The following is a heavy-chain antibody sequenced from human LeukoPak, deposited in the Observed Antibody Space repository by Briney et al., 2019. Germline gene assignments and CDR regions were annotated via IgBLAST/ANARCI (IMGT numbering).Heavy chain of an antibody. CDR2: ISSSSSYI. Sequence: PGGSLRLSCAASGFTFSSYSMNWVRQVPGKGLEWVSSISSSSSYIYYADSVKGRFTISRDNAKNSLYLQMNSLRAEDTAVYYCAREVRAYYYDSSGYPYFDYWGQGTLVTVSS. CDR3: AREVRAYYYDSSGYPYFDY. CDR1: GFTFSSYS. J-gene: IGHJ4*02. V-gene: IGHV3-21*01. D-gene: IGHD3-22*01.